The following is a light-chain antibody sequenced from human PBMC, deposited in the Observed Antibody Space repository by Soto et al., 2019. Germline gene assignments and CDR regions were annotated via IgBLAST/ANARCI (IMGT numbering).Light chain of an antibody. CDR3: QQYNNWPRT. V-gene: IGKV3-15*01. CDR1: QGISNY. CDR2: GAS. Sequence: TQSPSSLSASVGDRVPLTCRASQGISNYLAWYQQRPGQAPRLLIYGASTRATGIPARFSGSGSGTEFTLTISSLQSEDFAVYYCQQYNNWPRTFGQGTKVDIK. J-gene: IGKJ1*01.